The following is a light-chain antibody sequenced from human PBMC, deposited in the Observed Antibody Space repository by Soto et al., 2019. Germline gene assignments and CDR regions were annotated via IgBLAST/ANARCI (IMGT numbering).Light chain of an antibody. V-gene: IGKV3-20*01. Sequence: EIVLTQSPRTLALSPGDTATLSCRASQSLSGTSLVWYQQRRGQAPRLLIFGASRRATGIPDRFTGGGSETDFTLTISRLEPEDFAMYYCQNYRDSSWTFGRGTKVDIK. CDR3: QNYRDSSWT. CDR2: GAS. J-gene: IGKJ1*01. CDR1: QSLSGTS.